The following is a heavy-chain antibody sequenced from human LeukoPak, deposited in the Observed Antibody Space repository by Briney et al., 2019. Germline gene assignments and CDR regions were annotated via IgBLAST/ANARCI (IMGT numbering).Heavy chain of an antibody. CDR2: ISGSGGST. CDR3: ASHPERVYSGSYFSY. J-gene: IGHJ4*02. V-gene: IGHV3-23*01. Sequence: GGSLRLSCAASGFTFSSYGMSWVRQAPGKGLEWVSAISGSGGSTYYADSVKGRFTISRDNSKNTLYLQMNSLRAEDTAVYYRASHPERVYSGSYFSYWGQGTLVTVSS. CDR1: GFTFSSYG. D-gene: IGHD1-26*01.